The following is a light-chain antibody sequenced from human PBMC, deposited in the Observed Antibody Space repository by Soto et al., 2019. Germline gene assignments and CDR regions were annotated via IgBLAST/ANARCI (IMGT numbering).Light chain of an antibody. V-gene: IGLV2-8*01. CDR2: EVS. CDR1: SSDVGGYNY. Sequence: QSALTQPPSASGSPGQSVTISCTGTSSDVGGYNYVSWYQQHPGKAPKLMIYEVSKRPSGVPDRFSGSKSGNTASLTVSGLQAEDEADYYSSSYAGSNSWVFGGGTKVTVL. CDR3: SSYAGSNSWV. J-gene: IGLJ2*01.